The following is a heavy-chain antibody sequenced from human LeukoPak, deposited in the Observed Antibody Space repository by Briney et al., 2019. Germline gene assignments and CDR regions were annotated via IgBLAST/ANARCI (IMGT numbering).Heavy chain of an antibody. CDR3: ARDRIAYSGSYRPNFDY. D-gene: IGHD1-26*01. V-gene: IGHV3-11*01. J-gene: IGHJ4*02. CDR1: GFTFSDYY. Sequence: GGSLRLSCAASGFTFSDYYMSWIRQAPGKGLEWVSYISSSGSTIYYADSVKGRFTISRDNAKNSLYLQMNSLRAEDTAVYYCARDRIAYSGSYRPNFDYWGQGTLVTVSS. CDR2: ISSSGSTI.